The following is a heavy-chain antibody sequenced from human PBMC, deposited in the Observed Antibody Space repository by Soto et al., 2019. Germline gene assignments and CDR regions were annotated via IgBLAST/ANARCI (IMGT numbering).Heavy chain of an antibody. Sequence: GGSLRLSCAASGFTFSSYSMNWVRQAPGKGLEWVSYISSSSSYIYYTDSVRGRFTISRDNAKNSVYLQMNSLRAEDTAVYYCTRDGYDILTGYSWWGHGTLVTVSS. D-gene: IGHD3-9*01. CDR2: ISSSSSYI. V-gene: IGHV3-21*06. CDR3: TRDGYDILTGYSW. CDR1: GFTFSSYS. J-gene: IGHJ4*01.